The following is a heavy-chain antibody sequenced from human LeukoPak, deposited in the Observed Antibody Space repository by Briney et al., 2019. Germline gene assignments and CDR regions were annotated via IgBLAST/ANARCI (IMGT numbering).Heavy chain of an antibody. D-gene: IGHD1-7*01. CDR3: ARDPGIPGTNYWYFNL. CDR2: IDPNRGGT. V-gene: IGHV1-2*06. CDR1: GYTFTDYY. Sequence: GASVTVSCKASGYTFTDYYMHWVRQAPGQGLEWMGRIDPNRGGTSYAQTFQGRVTMTRDTSISTVYMELSSLTSDDTAMYYCARDPGIPGTNYWYFNLWGRGALVTVSS. J-gene: IGHJ2*01.